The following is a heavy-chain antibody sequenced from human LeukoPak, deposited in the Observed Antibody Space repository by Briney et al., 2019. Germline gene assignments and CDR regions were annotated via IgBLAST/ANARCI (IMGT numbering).Heavy chain of an antibody. J-gene: IGHJ6*02. CDR2: ISSSFSYI. CDR3: AKDPSGDSFGSYGLDV. V-gene: IGHV3-21*01. CDR1: GFTFSSYS. D-gene: IGHD5-18*01. Sequence: PGGSLRLSCAASGFTFSSYSMNWVRQAPGKGLEWVSSISSSFSYIYYADSVKGRFTISRDNAKNTLYLQMNSRRPEDTAVYYCAKDPSGDSFGSYGLDVWGQGTTVTVSS.